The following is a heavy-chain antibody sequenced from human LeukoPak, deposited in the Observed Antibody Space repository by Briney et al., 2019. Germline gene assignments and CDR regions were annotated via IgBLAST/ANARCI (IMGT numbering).Heavy chain of an antibody. Sequence: ASVKVSCKASGYTFTSYYMHWVRQAPGQGLEWMGIIIPSGGSTIYAQKFQGRVTMNRDTSTSTVYMELSSLSSEDTAVYYCARCWDDGSGYSYLYGMDVWGQGTTVTVSS. D-gene: IGHD3-22*01. CDR2: IIPSGGST. V-gene: IGHV1-46*01. CDR3: ARCWDDGSGYSYLYGMDV. CDR1: GYTFTSYY. J-gene: IGHJ6*02.